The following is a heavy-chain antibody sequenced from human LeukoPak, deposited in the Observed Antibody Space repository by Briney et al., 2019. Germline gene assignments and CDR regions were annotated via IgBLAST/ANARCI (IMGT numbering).Heavy chain of an antibody. D-gene: IGHD3-9*01. CDR2: IYYSGST. Sequence: SETLSLTCTVSGGSISSYYWSWIRQPPGKGLEWIGYIYYSGSTNYNPSLKSRVTISVDTSKNQFSLKLSSVTAADTAVYYCARDRSTSNYDILTGYYIDYYGMDVWGQGTTVTVSS. J-gene: IGHJ6*02. V-gene: IGHV4-59*01. CDR3: ARDRSTSNYDILTGYYIDYYGMDV. CDR1: GGSISSYY.